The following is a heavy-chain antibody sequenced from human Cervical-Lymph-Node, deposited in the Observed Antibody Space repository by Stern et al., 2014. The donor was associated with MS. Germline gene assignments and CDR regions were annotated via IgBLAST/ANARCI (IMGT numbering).Heavy chain of an antibody. D-gene: IGHD1-14*01. CDR3: ASSLLATGY. CDR2: ILPILGTT. J-gene: IGHJ4*02. CDR1: GGTLSSQT. V-gene: IGHV1-69*06. Sequence: QMQLVQSGAEVKKPGSSVKVSCKASGGTLSSQTITWVRQAPGQGLEWVGGILPILGTTHYAQKFQGRVTITADTSTTTAYMELSSLRFEDTAVYYCASSLLATGYWGQGTLVTVSS.